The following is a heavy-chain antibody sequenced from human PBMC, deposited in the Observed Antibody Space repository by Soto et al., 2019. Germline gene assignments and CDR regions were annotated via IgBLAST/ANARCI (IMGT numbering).Heavy chain of an antibody. CDR2: INHSGST. D-gene: IGHD6-19*01. CDR3: ARMGQWLVLRGHWFDP. J-gene: IGHJ5*02. Sequence: RSLTCAVYGGSFSGYYWSWIRQPPGKGLEWIGEINHSGSTNYNPSLKSRVTISVDTSKNQFSLKLSSVTAADTAVYYCARMGQWLVLRGHWFDPWGQCTLVTVSS. V-gene: IGHV4-34*01. CDR1: GGSFSGYY.